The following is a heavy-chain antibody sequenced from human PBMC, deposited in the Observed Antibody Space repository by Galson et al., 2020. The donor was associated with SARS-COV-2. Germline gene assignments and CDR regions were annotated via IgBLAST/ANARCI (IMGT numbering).Heavy chain of an antibody. J-gene: IGHJ3*02. CDR1: GFTFSSYA. CDR2: ISYDGSNK. V-gene: IGHV3-30-3*01. Sequence: TGGSLRLSCAASGFTFSSYAMHWVRQAPGKGLEWVAVISYDGSNKYYADSVKGRFTISRDNSKNTLYLQMNSLRAEDTAVYYCARAYSGSYFAAFDIWGQGTMVTVSS. D-gene: IGHD1-26*01. CDR3: ARAYSGSYFAAFDI.